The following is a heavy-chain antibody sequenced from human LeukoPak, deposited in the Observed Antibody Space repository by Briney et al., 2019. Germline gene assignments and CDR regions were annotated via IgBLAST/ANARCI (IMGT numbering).Heavy chain of an antibody. CDR1: GYSISSGYF. Sequence: SETLSLTCTVSGYSISSGYFWGWIRQPPGKGLEWIGSIYHSGSTYDNPSLKSRVTISVDTSKNQFSLKLSSVTAADTAVYYCARVYRYYYMDVWGKGTTVTISS. J-gene: IGHJ6*03. CDR2: IYHSGST. CDR3: ARVYRYYYMDV. V-gene: IGHV4-38-2*02. D-gene: IGHD2-2*02.